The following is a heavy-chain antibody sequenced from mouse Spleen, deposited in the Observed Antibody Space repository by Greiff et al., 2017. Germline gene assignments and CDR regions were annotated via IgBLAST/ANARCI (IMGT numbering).Heavy chain of an antibody. J-gene: IGHJ1*01. CDR3: ARYPKLGRNWYFDV. V-gene: IGHV1-19*01. Sequence: EVQLQQSGPVLVKPGASVKMSCKASGYTFTDYYMNWVKQSHGKSLEWIGVINPYNGGTSYNQKFKGKATLTVDKSSSTAYMELNSLTSEDSAVYYCARYPKLGRNWYFDVWGAGTTVTVSS. CDR2: INPYNGGT. D-gene: IGHD4-1*01. CDR1: GYTFTDYY.